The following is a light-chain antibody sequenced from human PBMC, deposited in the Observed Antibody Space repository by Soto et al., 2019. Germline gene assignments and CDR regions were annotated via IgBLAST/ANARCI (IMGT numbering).Light chain of an antibody. Sequence: EIVLTQSPGTLSLSPGERATLSCRASQSVSNSHLAWYQQRPGRAPRLLIFGASSRATGVPDRFSGSGSETDFTLTISRLEPEDFAVYYCQQYGSSPRTFGQGTKVEIK. J-gene: IGKJ1*01. CDR1: QSVSNSH. CDR3: QQYGSSPRT. CDR2: GAS. V-gene: IGKV3-20*01.